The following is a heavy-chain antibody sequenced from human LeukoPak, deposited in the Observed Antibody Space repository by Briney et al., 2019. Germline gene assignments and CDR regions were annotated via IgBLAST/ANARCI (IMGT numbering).Heavy chain of an antibody. V-gene: IGHV3-7*03. CDR3: ARGGGLDV. CDR1: GFTFSSYW. D-gene: IGHD3-16*01. J-gene: IGHJ6*02. CDR2: INHNGNVN. Sequence: PGGSLRLSCAASGFTFSSYWMNWARQAPGKGLEWVASINHNGNVNYYVDSVKGRFTISRDNAKNSLYLQMSNWRDEDTAVYFCARGGGLDVWGQGATVTVSS.